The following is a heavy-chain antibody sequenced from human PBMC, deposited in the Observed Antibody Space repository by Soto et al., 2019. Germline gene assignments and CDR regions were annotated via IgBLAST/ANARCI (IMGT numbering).Heavy chain of an antibody. Sequence: APVKVSCKACGYSFTRYVISWVLQAPGQGLEWMGWISIYNENTNYAQKFQGRVTMTRDTFTSTVYMELRSLTSDETALYYCAREGYCSSGSRAFD. J-gene: IGHJ2*01. CDR2: ISIYNENT. CDR3: AREGYCSSGSRAFD. V-gene: IGHV1-18*01. CDR1: GYSFTRYV. D-gene: IGHD2-15*01.